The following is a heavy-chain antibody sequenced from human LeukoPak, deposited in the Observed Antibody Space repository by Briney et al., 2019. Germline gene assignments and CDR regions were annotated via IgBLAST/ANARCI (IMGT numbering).Heavy chain of an antibody. Sequence: GGSLRLSCAASGFTFSDYYMSWIRQAPGKGLEWLSQISSDSRIIYYAASVKGRFTIFRDNARQSLYLQMNSLRADDTAVYYCATDTYDYVWGSPWGQGTLVTVSS. V-gene: IGHV3-11*01. D-gene: IGHD3-16*01. CDR3: ATDTYDYVWGSP. CDR1: GFTFSDYY. J-gene: IGHJ5*02. CDR2: ISSDSRII.